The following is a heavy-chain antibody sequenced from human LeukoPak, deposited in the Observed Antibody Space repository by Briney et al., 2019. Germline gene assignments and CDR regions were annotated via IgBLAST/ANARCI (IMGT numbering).Heavy chain of an antibody. CDR3: VTPPD. CDR2: IKSKTAGGTT. J-gene: IGHJ4*02. V-gene: IGHV3-15*01. Sequence: GGPLRLSCAASGFSFNDAWMAWVRQAPGKGLEWVGRIKSKTAGGTTDYAAPVKGRFTISRDDSKNTLYLEMNSLETEDTAVYYCVTPPDWGQGTPVTVSS. CDR1: GFSFNDAW.